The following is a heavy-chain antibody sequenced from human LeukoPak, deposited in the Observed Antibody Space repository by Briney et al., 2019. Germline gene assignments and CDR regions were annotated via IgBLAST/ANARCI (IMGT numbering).Heavy chain of an antibody. D-gene: IGHD3-3*01. CDR3: ARGLGYDFWSGYYAQDY. CDR2: INHSGST. Sequence: PSETLSLTCAVYGGSFGGYYWSWIRQPPGKGLEWIGEINHSGSTNYNPSLKSRVTISVDTSKNQFSLKLSSVTAADTAVYYCARGLGYDFWSGYYAQDYWGQGTLVTVSS. V-gene: IGHV4-34*01. CDR1: GGSFGGYY. J-gene: IGHJ4*02.